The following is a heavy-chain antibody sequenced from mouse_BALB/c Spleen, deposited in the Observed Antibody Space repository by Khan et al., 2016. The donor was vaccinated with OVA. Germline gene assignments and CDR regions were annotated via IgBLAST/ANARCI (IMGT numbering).Heavy chain of an antibody. CDR2: LWGDGST. D-gene: IGHD2-10*01. CDR1: GFSLTGYG. V-gene: IGHV2-6-7*01. J-gene: IGHJ4*01. CDR3: ARAYYGNYREAMDY. Sequence: QVQLKQSGPGLVAPSQSLSITCTVSGFSLTGYGVNWVRQPPGKGLEWLGMLWGDGSTDYNSGLKSRLSISKDNSKSQVFLKMNSLQTDDTASYYCARAYYGNYREAMDYWGQGASVTVSS.